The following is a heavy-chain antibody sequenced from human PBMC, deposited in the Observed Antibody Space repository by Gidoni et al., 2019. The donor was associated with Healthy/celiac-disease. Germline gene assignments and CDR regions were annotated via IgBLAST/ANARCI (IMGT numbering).Heavy chain of an antibody. CDR1: GYTFTSYG. J-gene: IGHJ6*02. D-gene: IGHD2-15*01. V-gene: IGHV1-18*01. Sequence: QLVQSGAEVKKPGASVKVSCKASGYTFTSYGISWVRQAPGQGLEWMGWISAYNGNTNYAQKLQGRVTMTTDTSTSTAYMELRSLRSDDTAVYYCARKVVVAATGYYYYYYGMDVWGQGTTVTVSS. CDR2: ISAYNGNT. CDR3: ARKVVVAATGYYYYYYGMDV.